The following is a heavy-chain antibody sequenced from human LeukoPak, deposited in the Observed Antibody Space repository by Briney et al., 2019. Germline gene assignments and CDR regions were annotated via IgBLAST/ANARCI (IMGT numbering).Heavy chain of an antibody. CDR2: IYPDDSDT. V-gene: IGHV5-51*01. Sequence: GESLKISCKHSEYSFPNYCIGWVRQMPGKGLEWMGIIYPDDSDTRYSPSFQGQVTISADKSISTAYLQWSSLKASDTALYYCSRGRYIDYWGQGTLVTVSS. J-gene: IGHJ4*02. CDR1: EYSFPNYC. CDR3: SRGRYIDY.